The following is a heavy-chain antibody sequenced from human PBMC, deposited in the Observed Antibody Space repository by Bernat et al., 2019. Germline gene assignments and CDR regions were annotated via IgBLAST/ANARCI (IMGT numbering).Heavy chain of an antibody. D-gene: IGHD3-3*01. V-gene: IGHV1-69*01. CDR3: ARGAFDFWSGYYLPRFDY. Sequence: QVQLVQSGAEVKKPGSSVKVSCKASGGTFSSYAISWVRQAPGQGLEWMGGIIPIFGPANYAQKFQGRVTSTADESTSTAYMELSSLRSEDTAVYYCARGAFDFWSGYYLPRFDYWGQGTLVTVSS. CDR2: IIPIFGPA. J-gene: IGHJ4*02. CDR1: GGTFSSYA.